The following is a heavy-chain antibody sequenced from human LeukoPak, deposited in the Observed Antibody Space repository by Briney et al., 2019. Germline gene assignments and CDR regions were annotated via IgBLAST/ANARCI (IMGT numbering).Heavy chain of an antibody. CDR1: GGSVSSGSYY. CDR3: ARGTRGYRDGYVAY. J-gene: IGHJ4*02. D-gene: IGHD5-18*01. V-gene: IGHV4-61*01. Sequence: SETLSLTCTVSGGSVSSGSYYWSWIRQPPGKGLEWIGYIYYTGSTNYNPSLKSRVTISVDTSKNQFSMKLSSVTAADTAVYYCARGTRGYRDGYVAYWGEGALGTVS. CDR2: IYYTGST.